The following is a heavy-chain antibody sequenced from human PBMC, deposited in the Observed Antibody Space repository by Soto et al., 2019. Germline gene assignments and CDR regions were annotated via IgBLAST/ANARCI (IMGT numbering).Heavy chain of an antibody. Sequence: EVQVLESGGGLVQPGGSLRLSCVVSVFPFGANAMSWVRQAPGKGLEWVSGLSNTGRRTSYADSVKGRFSISRDNSENTVYLQMNSLRVEDTAVYYCATEMGATRGPFDNWGQGTLVTVSS. CDR3: ATEMGATRGPFDN. D-gene: IGHD1-26*01. CDR2: LSNTGRRT. CDR1: VFPFGANA. J-gene: IGHJ4*02. V-gene: IGHV3-23*01.